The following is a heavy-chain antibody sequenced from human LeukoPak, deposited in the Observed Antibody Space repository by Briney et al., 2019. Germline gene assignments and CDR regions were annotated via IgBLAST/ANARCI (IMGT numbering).Heavy chain of an antibody. D-gene: IGHD1-26*01. Sequence: GRSLRVSCAASGFTFSSYGMHWVRQAPGKGLEWVAVIWYDGSNKFYADSVKGRYTISRDNSKNTLYLQMNSLRAEDTAVYYCARETTTLDYWGQGTLVTVSS. CDR1: GFTFSSYG. CDR2: IWYDGSNK. J-gene: IGHJ4*02. V-gene: IGHV3-33*01. CDR3: ARETTTLDY.